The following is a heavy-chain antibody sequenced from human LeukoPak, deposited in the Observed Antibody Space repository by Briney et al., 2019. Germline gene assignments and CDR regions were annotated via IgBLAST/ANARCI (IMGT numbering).Heavy chain of an antibody. D-gene: IGHD3-3*01. Sequence: PGGSLRLSCAASGFTLSSYGMHWVRQAPGKGLEWVAVISNDGAYKYYAESVKGRFTISRDNSKSTVYLQMNSLGGDDTAVYYCAKDRSRPKLAGRWGYYHYGLDVWGQGTTVTVSS. CDR1: GFTLSSYG. V-gene: IGHV3-30*18. J-gene: IGHJ6*02. CDR3: AKDRSRPKLAGRWGYYHYGLDV. CDR2: ISNDGAYK.